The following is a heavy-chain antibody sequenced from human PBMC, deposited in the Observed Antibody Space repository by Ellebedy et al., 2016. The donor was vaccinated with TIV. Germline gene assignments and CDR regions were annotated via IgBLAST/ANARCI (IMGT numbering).Heavy chain of an antibody. CDR3: ARETPYGGYYGY. D-gene: IGHD1-26*01. J-gene: IGHJ4*02. CDR2: ISAYNGNT. V-gene: IGHV1-18*04. CDR1: GYTFTSYG. Sequence: AASVKVSCKASGYTFTSYGISWVRQAPGQGLEWMGWISAYNGNTLHAQKLQGRVTMTTDTSTSTAYMELRSLRSDDTAVYYCARETPYGGYYGYWGQGTLVTVSS.